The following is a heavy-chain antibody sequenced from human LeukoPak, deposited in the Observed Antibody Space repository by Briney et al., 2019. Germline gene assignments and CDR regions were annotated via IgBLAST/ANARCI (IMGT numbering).Heavy chain of an antibody. J-gene: IGHJ4*02. CDR2: ISSSSSTI. V-gene: IGHV3-48*01. D-gene: IGHD5-24*01. CDR3: ARDEGWNFDY. Sequence: TGGSLRLSCAASGFTFGSYSMNWVRQAPGKGPEWVSYISSSSSTIYYADSVKGRFTISRDNAKNSLYLQMNSLRAEDTAVYYCARDEGWNFDYWGQGTLVTVSS. CDR1: GFTFGSYS.